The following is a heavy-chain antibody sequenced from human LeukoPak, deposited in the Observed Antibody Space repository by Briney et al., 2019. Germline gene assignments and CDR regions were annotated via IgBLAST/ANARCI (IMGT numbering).Heavy chain of an antibody. D-gene: IGHD4-17*01. J-gene: IGHJ4*02. CDR1: GGTFSSYA. CDR3: ARDNNGDYGY. V-gene: IGHV1-69*13. CDR2: IIPIFGTA. Sequence: GASVEVSCKASGGTFSSYAISWVRQAPGQGLEWMGGIIPIFGTANYAQKFQGRVTITADESTSTAYMELSSLRSEDTAVYYCARDNNGDYGYWGQGTLVTVSS.